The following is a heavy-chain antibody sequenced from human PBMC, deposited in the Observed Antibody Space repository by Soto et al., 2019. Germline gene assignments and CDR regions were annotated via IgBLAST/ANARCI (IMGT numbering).Heavy chain of an antibody. Sequence: SETLSLTCTVSGGSISSSSYYWGWIRQPPGKGLEWIGSIYYSGSTYYNPSLKSRVTISVDTSKNRFSLKLSSVTAADTAVYYCARHGIVVVPAARYYFDYWGQGTLVTVSS. D-gene: IGHD2-2*01. J-gene: IGHJ4*02. CDR3: ARHGIVVVPAARYYFDY. CDR2: IYYSGST. CDR1: GGSISSSSYY. V-gene: IGHV4-39*01.